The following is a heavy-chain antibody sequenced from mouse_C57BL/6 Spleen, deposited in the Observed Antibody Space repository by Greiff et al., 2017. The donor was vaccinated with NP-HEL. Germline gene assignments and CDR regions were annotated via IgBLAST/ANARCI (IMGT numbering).Heavy chain of an antibody. CDR3: AREELLRYPAWFAY. J-gene: IGHJ3*01. Sequence: EVQLVESGGGLVKPGGSLKLSCAASGFTFSDYGMHWVRQAPEKGLEWVAYISSGSSTIYYADTVKGRFTISRDNAKNTLFLQMTSLRSEDTAMYYCAREELLRYPAWFAYWGQGTLVTVSA. CDR1: GFTFSDYG. CDR2: ISSGSSTI. V-gene: IGHV5-17*01. D-gene: IGHD1-1*01.